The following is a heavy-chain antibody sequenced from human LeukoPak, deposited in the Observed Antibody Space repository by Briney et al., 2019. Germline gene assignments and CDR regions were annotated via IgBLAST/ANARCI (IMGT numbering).Heavy chain of an antibody. CDR1: GYTFTSYG. Sequence: ASVKVSCKASGYTFTSYGISWVRQAPGQGLEWMGWISAYNGNTNYAQKLQGRVAMTTDTSTSTAYMELRSLRSDDTAVYYCARDIGHSYGPTSYYFDYWGQGTLVTVSS. V-gene: IGHV1-18*01. CDR3: ARDIGHSYGPTSYYFDY. D-gene: IGHD5-18*01. CDR2: ISAYNGNT. J-gene: IGHJ4*02.